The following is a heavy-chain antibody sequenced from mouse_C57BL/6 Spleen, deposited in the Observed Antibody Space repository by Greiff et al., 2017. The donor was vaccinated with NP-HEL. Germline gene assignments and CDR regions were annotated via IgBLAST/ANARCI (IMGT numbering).Heavy chain of an antibody. V-gene: IGHV1-15*01. Sequence: QVQLKQSGAELVRPGASVTLSCKASGYTFTDYEMHWVKQTPVHGLEWIGAIDPETGGTAYNQKFKGKAILTADKSSSTAYMELRSLTSEDSAVYYCTRGILRYADYWGQGTTLTVSS. D-gene: IGHD1-1*01. CDR3: TRGILRYADY. CDR1: GYTFTDYE. CDR2: IDPETGGT. J-gene: IGHJ2*01.